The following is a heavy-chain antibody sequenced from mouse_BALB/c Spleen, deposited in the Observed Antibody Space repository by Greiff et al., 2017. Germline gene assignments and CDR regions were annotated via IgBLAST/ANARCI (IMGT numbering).Heavy chain of an antibody. CDR2: ISSGGST. V-gene: IGHV5-6-5*01. J-gene: IGHJ4*01. CDR3: AREGYYGNYYAMDY. Sequence: EVQLVESGGGLVKPGGSLKLSCAASGFTFSSYAMSWVRQTPEKRLEWVASISSGGSTYYPDSVKGRFTISRDNARNILYLQMSSLRSEDTAMYYCAREGYYGNYYAMDYRGQGTSVTVSS. D-gene: IGHD2-1*01. CDR1: GFTFSSYA.